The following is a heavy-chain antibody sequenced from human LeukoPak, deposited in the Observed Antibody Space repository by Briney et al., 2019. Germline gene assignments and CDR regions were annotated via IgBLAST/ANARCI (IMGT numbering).Heavy chain of an antibody. J-gene: IGHJ1*01. CDR3: APESGSYYGYFEQ. CDR1: GFTFSSHA. CDR2: ISGSGDST. D-gene: IGHD1-26*01. Sequence: SGGSLRLSCAASGFTFSSHAMSWVRQAPGKGLEWVSDISGSGDSTNYADSVKGRFSISRDNSKKTLYLQINRLRGEDTALYHCAPESGSYYGYFEQWGQGTLVTVSS. V-gene: IGHV3-23*01.